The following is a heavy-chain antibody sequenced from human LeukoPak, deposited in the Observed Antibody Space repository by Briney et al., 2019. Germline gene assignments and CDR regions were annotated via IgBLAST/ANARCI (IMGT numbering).Heavy chain of an antibody. V-gene: IGHV3-48*03. CDR2: ISGSGSTI. Sequence: GGSLRLSCAASGFTFSSYEMNWVRQAPGKGLEWVSYISGSGSTIYYADSVKGRFTISRDNAKNSLYLQMNSLRAEDTAVYYCAREEYSSGWYPDYYYYMDVSGKGTTVTVSS. CDR3: AREEYSSGWYPDYYYYMDV. CDR1: GFTFSSYE. D-gene: IGHD6-19*01. J-gene: IGHJ6*03.